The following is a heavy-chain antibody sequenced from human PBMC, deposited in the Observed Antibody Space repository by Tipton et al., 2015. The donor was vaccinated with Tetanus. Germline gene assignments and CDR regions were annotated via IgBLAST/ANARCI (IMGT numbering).Heavy chain of an antibody. CDR3: AREADCSGGSCFSGDFDT. Sequence: LSLTCTVSGGSVNSGSYYWSWIRQPPGKGLEWLAVSWYDGTDKYYADSVKGRFTISRDNSKNTLYLQMNSLRAEDTALYYCAREADCSGGSCFSGDFDTWGQGTQVTVSS. V-gene: IGHV3-33*08. D-gene: IGHD2-15*01. J-gene: IGHJ4*02. CDR2: SWYDGTDK. CDR1: GGSVNSGSYY.